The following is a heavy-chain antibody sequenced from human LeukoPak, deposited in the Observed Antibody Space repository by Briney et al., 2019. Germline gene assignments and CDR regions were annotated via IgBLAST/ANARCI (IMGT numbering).Heavy chain of an antibody. CDR3: ARHPASYSSSPYWYFDL. CDR2: IYYSGST. V-gene: IGHV4-31*03. CDR1: GGSISSGGYY. Sequence: PSQTLSLTCTVSGGSISSGGYYWSWIRQHPGKGLEWIGYIYYSGSTYYNPSLKSRVTISVDTSKNQFSLNLSSVTAADTAVYYCARHPASYSSSPYWYFDLWGRGTLVTVSS. J-gene: IGHJ2*01. D-gene: IGHD6-6*01.